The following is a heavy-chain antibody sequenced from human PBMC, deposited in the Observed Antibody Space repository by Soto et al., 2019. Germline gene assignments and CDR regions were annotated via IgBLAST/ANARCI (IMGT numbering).Heavy chain of an antibody. V-gene: IGHV5-10-1*01. CDR2: IDPSDSYT. D-gene: IGHD6-19*01. CDR1: GYSFTSYW. CDR3: ARQTKLGSGWYIYFDY. J-gene: IGHJ4*02. Sequence: PGESLKISCKGSGYSFTSYWISWVRQMPGKGPEWMGRIDPSDSYTNYSPSFQGHVTISADKSISTAYLQWSSLKASDTAMYYCARQTKLGSGWYIYFDYWGQGTLVTVSS.